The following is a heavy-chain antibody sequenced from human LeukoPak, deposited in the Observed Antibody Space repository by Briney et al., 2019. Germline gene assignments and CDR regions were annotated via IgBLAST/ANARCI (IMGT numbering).Heavy chain of an antibody. CDR3: AIENVVVVAATPYYYYYMDV. V-gene: IGHV4-4*07. D-gene: IGHD2-15*01. CDR1: GGSISSYY. Sequence: PSETLSLTCTVSGGSISSYYWSWIRQPAGKGLEWIGRIYTSGSTNYNPSLKSRVTISVDKSKNQFSLKLSSVTAADTAVYYCAIENVVVVAATPYYYYYMDVWGKGTTVTASS. CDR2: IYTSGST. J-gene: IGHJ6*03.